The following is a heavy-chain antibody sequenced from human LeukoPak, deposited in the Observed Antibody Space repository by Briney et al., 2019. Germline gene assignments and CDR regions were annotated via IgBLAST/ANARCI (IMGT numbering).Heavy chain of an antibody. CDR1: GFTFSSYA. V-gene: IGHV3-23*01. Sequence: GGSLRLSCAASGFTFSSYAMSWVRQAPGKGLEWVSAISGSGGSTYYADSAKGRFTISRDNSKNTLYLQMNSLRAEDTAVYYCAKDIRSWVRGVIRYAANWFDPWGQGTLVTVSS. J-gene: IGHJ5*02. CDR2: ISGSGGST. CDR3: AKDIRSWVRGVIRYAANWFDP. D-gene: IGHD3-10*01.